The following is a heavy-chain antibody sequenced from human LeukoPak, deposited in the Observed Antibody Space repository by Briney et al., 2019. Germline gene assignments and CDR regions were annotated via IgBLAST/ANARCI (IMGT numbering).Heavy chain of an antibody. CDR2: IYTSGST. CDR1: GGSISSYY. V-gene: IGHV4-4*09. CDR3: ASFYYDILTGYPNYFDY. Sequence: SETPSLTCTVSGGSISSYYWSWIRQPPGKGLEWIGYIYTSGSTNYNPSLKSRVTISVDTSKNQFSLKLSSVTAADTAVYYCASFYYDILTGYPNYFDYWGQGTLVTVSS. J-gene: IGHJ4*02. D-gene: IGHD3-9*01.